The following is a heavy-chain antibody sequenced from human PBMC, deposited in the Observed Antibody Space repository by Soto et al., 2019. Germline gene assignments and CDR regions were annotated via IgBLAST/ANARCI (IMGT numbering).Heavy chain of an antibody. CDR1: GFPFSNAW. Sequence: EVQLVESGGGLVKPGGSLRLFCAAPGFPFSNAWMGWVRQAPGEGVEWGGRIKSKNDGGTTDYAAPVKGRFTNPRDDSKNTLYLQMNSLKTEDTAVYYCTTDWQLKEYSGYDRNFDYWGQGTLVTVSS. V-gene: IGHV3-15*01. D-gene: IGHD5-12*01. CDR3: TTDWQLKEYSGYDRNFDY. J-gene: IGHJ4*02. CDR2: IKSKNDGGTT.